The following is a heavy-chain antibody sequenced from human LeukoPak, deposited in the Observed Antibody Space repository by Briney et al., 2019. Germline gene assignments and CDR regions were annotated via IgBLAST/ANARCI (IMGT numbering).Heavy chain of an antibody. CDR1: GYTFSSYY. Sequence: ASVTVSCKASGYTFSSYYIYWVRQAPGQGLEWVGGINPSGGSTTYAQKFQGRVTMTRDTSTSTVYMELSSLRSEDTAVYYCARDGAQSDFDYWGQGTLVTVSS. CDR2: INPSGGST. CDR3: ARDGAQSDFDY. V-gene: IGHV1-46*01. D-gene: IGHD3-16*01. J-gene: IGHJ4*02.